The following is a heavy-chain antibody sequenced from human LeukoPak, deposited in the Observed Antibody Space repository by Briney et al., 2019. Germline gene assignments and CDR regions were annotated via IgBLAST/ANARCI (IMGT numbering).Heavy chain of an antibody. CDR2: FDPEDGET. CDR1: GYTLTELS. V-gene: IGHV1-24*01. D-gene: IGHD3-22*01. Sequence: ASVKVSCKVSGYTLTELSMHWVRQAPGKGLEWMGGFDPEDGETIYAQKFRGRVTMTEDTSTDTAYMELSSLRSEDTAVYYCATRLNYYDSNGYDYWGQGTLVTVSS. CDR3: ATRLNYYDSNGYDY. J-gene: IGHJ4*02.